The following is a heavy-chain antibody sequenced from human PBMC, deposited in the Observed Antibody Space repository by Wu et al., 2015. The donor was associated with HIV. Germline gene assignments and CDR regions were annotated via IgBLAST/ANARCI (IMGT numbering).Heavy chain of an antibody. Sequence: QVHLVQSGAEVKKPGASVKVSCKASGYNFNGFGIIWARQAPGQGLEWVGWISSFNANILYGQKFRDKVTLTTDISTSTAYMELRSLTSDDTAVYYCARDPVVVPADTTSRGYYYYYGSGRLGPRDHRSPSP. CDR2: ISSFNANI. CDR3: ARDPVVVPADTTSRGYYYYYGSGR. V-gene: IGHV1-18*01. J-gene: IGHJ6*02. D-gene: IGHD2-2*01. CDR1: GYNFNGFG.